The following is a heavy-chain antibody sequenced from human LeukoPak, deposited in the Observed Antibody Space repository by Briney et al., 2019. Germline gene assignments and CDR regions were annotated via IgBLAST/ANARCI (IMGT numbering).Heavy chain of an antibody. Sequence: SETLSLTCTVSGGSISSGDYYWSRLRQPPGQGLEWVGYIYYSGSTYYNLSLKSRVTISVDTSKNQFSLKLSSVTAADTAVYYCAREGGFYCSSTSCYGLDYWGQGTLVTVSS. D-gene: IGHD2-2*01. CDR3: AREGGFYCSSTSCYGLDY. J-gene: IGHJ4*02. CDR1: GGSISSGDYY. CDR2: IYYSGST. V-gene: IGHV4-30-4*08.